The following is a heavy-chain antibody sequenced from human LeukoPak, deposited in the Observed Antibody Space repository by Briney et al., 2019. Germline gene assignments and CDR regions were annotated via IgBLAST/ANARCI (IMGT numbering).Heavy chain of an antibody. J-gene: IGHJ4*02. CDR3: ARDQGSSTRPDS. Sequence: GASLKVSCKASRYTLTSYYMHWGRQAPGQGREGMGIINPSGGSTSYAQKCQGRVTMTRDTSTSTVYMELSSLRSEDTAVYYCARDQGSSTRPDSWGQGTPVTVSS. CDR1: RYTLTSYY. D-gene: IGHD2-2*01. CDR2: INPSGGST. V-gene: IGHV1-46*01.